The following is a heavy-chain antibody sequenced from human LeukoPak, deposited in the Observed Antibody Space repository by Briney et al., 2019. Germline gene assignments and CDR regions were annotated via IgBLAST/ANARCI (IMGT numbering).Heavy chain of an antibody. J-gene: IGHJ4*02. D-gene: IGHD4-11*01. V-gene: IGHV4-30-4*08. CDR3: ARVTLVSGSDYIRDY. CDR2: TYSSGTT. CDR1: GASISSGDYY. Sequence: SETLSLTCTVSGASISSGDYYWSWIRQPPGKGLEWIGYTYSSGTTYYNPSLKSRLTISVDTSKNQFSLKLTSVTAADTAVFYCARVTLVSGSDYIRDYWGQGTLVTVSS.